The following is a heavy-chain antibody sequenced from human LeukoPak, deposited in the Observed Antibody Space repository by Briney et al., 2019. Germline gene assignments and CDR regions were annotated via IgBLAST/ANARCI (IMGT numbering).Heavy chain of an antibody. Sequence: SEALSLTCAVYGGSFSGYYWSWIRQPPGKGLEWIGEINHSGSTNYNPSLKSRVTISVDTSKNQFSLKLSSVTAADTAVYYCARGGGKYSSSRGFDYWGQGTLVTVSS. CDR3: ARGGGKYSSSRGFDY. D-gene: IGHD6-6*01. CDR2: INHSGST. J-gene: IGHJ4*02. CDR1: GGSFSGYY. V-gene: IGHV4-34*01.